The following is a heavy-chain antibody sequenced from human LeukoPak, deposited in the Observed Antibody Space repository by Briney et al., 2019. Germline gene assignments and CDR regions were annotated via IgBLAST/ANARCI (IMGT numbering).Heavy chain of an antibody. CDR1: GYSISSGYY. D-gene: IGHD1-26*01. Sequence: SETLSLTCTVSGYSISSGYYWGWIRQPPGKGLEWIGSIYHSGSTYYNPSLKSRVTISVDTSKNQLSLKLSSVTAADTAVYYCMRHGRMSKIDYWGQGTLVTVSS. V-gene: IGHV4-38-2*02. J-gene: IGHJ4*02. CDR2: IYHSGST. CDR3: MRHGRMSKIDY.